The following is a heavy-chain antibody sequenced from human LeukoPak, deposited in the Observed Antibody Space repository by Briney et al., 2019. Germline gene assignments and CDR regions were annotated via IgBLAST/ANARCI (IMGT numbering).Heavy chain of an antibody. CDR1: GGSLSSYY. CDR3: ARDLGYYYDSSGYYGGDNWFDH. J-gene: IGHJ5*02. CDR2: IYTSGST. Sequence: SETLSLTCTVSGGSLSSYYWSWIRQPAGKGLEWIGRIYTSGSTNYNPSLKSRVTMSVDTSKNQFSLKLSSVTAADTAVYYCARDLGYYYDSSGYYGGDNWFDHWGQGTLVTVSS. V-gene: IGHV4-4*07. D-gene: IGHD3-22*01.